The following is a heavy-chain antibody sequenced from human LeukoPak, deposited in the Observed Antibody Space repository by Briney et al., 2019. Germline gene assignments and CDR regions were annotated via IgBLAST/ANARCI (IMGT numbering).Heavy chain of an antibody. CDR3: AKATELTTVVTPSDY. J-gene: IGHJ4*02. V-gene: IGHV3-30*18. Sequence: GGSLRLSCAASGFTFSSYGMHWVRQAPGKGLEWVAVISYDGSNKYYADSVKGRFTISRDNSKNTLYLQMNSLRAEDTAVYYCAKATELTTVVTPSDYWGQGTLVTVSS. CDR1: GFTFSSYG. D-gene: IGHD4-23*01. CDR2: ISYDGSNK.